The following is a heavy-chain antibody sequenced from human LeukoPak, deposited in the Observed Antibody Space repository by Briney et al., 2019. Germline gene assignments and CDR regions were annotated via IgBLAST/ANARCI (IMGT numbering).Heavy chain of an antibody. D-gene: IGHD5-12*01. J-gene: IGHJ4*02. CDR1: GGSISSYY. CDR2: IYDIGST. CDR3: ARGTKTGYTGYDWNY. V-gene: IGHV4-59*01. Sequence: SETLSLTCTVSGGSISSYYWSWIRQPPGKGLEWIGYIYDIGSTSYNPSLKSRVTMSVDTSSNQFSLMLTSVTAADTAVYYCARGTKTGYTGYDWNYWGQGSLVSVSS.